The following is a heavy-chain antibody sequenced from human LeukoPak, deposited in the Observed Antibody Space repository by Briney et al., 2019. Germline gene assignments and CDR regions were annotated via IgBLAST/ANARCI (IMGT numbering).Heavy chain of an antibody. CDR1: GYTFTSYY. CDR2: INPSGGST. V-gene: IGHV1-46*01. D-gene: IGHD6-6*01. J-gene: IGHJ4*02. CDR3: ARESVPAVAARRGLNY. Sequence: ASVKVSCKAPGYTFTSYYMHWVRQAPGQGLEWMGIINPSGGSTSYAQKFQGRVTMTRDMSTSTVYMELSSLRSDDTAVYYCARESVPAVAARRGLNYWGQGTLVAVSS.